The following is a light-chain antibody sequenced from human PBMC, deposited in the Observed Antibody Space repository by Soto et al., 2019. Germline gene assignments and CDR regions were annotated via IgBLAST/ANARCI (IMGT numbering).Light chain of an antibody. V-gene: IGLV2-14*01. Sequence: QSLLTQPASVSGSPGPSITIPRTGTSSEVGGYNYVSWYQQHPGKAPKLMIYDVSNRPSGVSNRFSGSKSGNTASLTISGLQAEDEADYYCSSYTSSSTRVFGTGTKVTVL. J-gene: IGLJ1*01. CDR2: DVS. CDR1: SSEVGGYNY. CDR3: SSYTSSSTRV.